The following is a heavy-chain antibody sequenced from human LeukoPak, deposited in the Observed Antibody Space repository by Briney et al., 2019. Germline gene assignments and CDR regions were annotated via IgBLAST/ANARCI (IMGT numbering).Heavy chain of an antibody. D-gene: IGHD2-2*01. J-gene: IGHJ4*02. CDR1: GGTFSSYA. V-gene: IGHV1-69*13. CDR3: ARDERRYCSSTSCPGDY. Sequence: ASVKVSCKASGGTFSSYAISWVRQAPGQGLEWMGGIIPIFGTANYAQKFQGRVTITADESTSTAYMEVSSLRSEDTAVYYCARDERRYCSSTSCPGDYWGQGTLVTVSS. CDR2: IIPIFGTA.